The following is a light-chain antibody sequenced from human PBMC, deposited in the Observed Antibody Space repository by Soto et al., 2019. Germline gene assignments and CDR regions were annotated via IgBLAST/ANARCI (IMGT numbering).Light chain of an antibody. Sequence: QSVLTQPPSASGSLGQSVTISCTGTSSDVGGYNYVSWYQQHPGKAPKLMIYEVSKRPSGVPDRFSGSKSGNTASLTVSGLQAEDEADYYCSSYAGPNHHVFGTGTKVTVL. CDR3: SSYAGPNHHV. CDR2: EVS. V-gene: IGLV2-8*01. J-gene: IGLJ1*01. CDR1: SSDVGGYNY.